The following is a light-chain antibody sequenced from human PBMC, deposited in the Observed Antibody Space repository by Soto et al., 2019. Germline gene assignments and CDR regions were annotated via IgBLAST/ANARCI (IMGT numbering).Light chain of an antibody. V-gene: IGKV1-39*01. CDR1: QRSSSY. CDR3: HQSYSTPT. CDR2: AAS. J-gene: IGKJ2*01. Sequence: DIQMTQDPASLSASVGDRVTITCRASQRSSSYLNWYQQKPWKAPKLLIYAASSLQSGVPSRFSGSGSGTDFTLTISSLQPEDFATYYYHQSYSTPTFGQGTKLEIK.